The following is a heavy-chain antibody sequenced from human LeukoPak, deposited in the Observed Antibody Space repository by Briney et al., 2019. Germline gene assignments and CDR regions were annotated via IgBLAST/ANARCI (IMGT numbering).Heavy chain of an antibody. J-gene: IGHJ4*02. V-gene: IGHV1-2*02. D-gene: IGHD2-2*01. CDR2: INPNTGGT. CDR1: GYTFTDYY. CDR3: AVKMGYCSSTRCLTGFDY. Sequence: ASVKVSCKASGYTFTDYYIHWVRQAPGQGLEWMGWINPNTGGTDYTQKFQGRVTMTRDTSISTAYMDLSRLRPDDAAVYYCAVKMGYCSSTRCLTGFDYWGQGTLVTVSS.